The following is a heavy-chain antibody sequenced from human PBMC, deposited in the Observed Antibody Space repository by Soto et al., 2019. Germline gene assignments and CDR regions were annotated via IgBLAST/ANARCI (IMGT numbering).Heavy chain of an antibody. D-gene: IGHD3-9*01. V-gene: IGHV3-48*01. Sequence: KKLEWVSYISSSSSTIYYADSVQGRFTISRDNAKNSLYLQMNSLRAEDTAVYYFFFFQAEDGIRDSVPVSAFLLNRSSDL. CDR3: FFFQAEDGIRDSVPVSAFLLNRSSDL. J-gene: IGHJ2*01. CDR2: ISSSSSTI.